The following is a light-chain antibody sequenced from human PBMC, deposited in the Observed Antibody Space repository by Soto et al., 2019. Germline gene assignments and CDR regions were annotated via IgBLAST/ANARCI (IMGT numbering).Light chain of an antibody. J-gene: IGKJ1*01. Sequence: DIQMTQSPSTLSASVGDRVTITCRASQSISASLAWYQQKPGKAPNLLIYEASNLKSGLPSRFSGSGSGTEYPLTISSLQPDDSASYYCQQYNGYWTFGQGTRVEIK. CDR1: QSISAS. CDR2: EAS. CDR3: QQYNGYWT. V-gene: IGKV1-5*03.